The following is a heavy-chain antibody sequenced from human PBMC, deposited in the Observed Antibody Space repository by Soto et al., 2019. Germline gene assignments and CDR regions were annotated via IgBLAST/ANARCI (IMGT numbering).Heavy chain of an antibody. D-gene: IGHD5-12*01. CDR2: ISAYNGNT. CDR1: GYTFITYG. J-gene: IGHJ4*02. V-gene: IGHV1-18*01. CDR3: ARGEGGYYVDY. Sequence: GASVKVSCKTSGYTFITYGIAWVRQAPGQGREWMGWISAYNGNTNYAQKFEDRVTMTTDTSTSTAYMELRRLRSDDTAVYYCARGEGGYYVDYWGQGTLVTVSS.